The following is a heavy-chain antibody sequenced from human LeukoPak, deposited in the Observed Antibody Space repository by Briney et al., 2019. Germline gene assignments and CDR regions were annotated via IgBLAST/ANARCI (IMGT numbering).Heavy chain of an antibody. D-gene: IGHD6-13*01. CDR1: GYTFTGYY. V-gene: IGHV1-2*02. J-gene: IGHJ4*02. CDR3: ARVVRDSSSRKYHFDY. Sequence: ASVKVSCKASGYTFTGYYMHWVRQAPGQGLEWMGWINPNSGGTNYAQKFQGRVTMTRDTSISTAYMELSRLRSDDTAVYYCARVVRDSSSRKYHFDYWGQGTLVTVSS. CDR2: INPNSGGT.